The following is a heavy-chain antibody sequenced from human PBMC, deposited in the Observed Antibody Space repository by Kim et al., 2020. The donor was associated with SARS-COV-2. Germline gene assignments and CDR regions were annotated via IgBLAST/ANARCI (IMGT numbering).Heavy chain of an antibody. J-gene: IGHJ6*02. CDR3: ARGYSSPVDYYYYGMDV. Sequence: ASVKVSCKASGYTFTSYAMNWVRQAPGQGLEWMGWINTNTGNPTYAQGFTGRFVFSLDTSVSTAYLQISSLKAEDTAVYYCARGYSSPVDYYYYGMDVWGQGTTVTVSS. V-gene: IGHV7-4-1*02. CDR1: GYTFTSYA. D-gene: IGHD6-13*01. CDR2: INTNTGNP.